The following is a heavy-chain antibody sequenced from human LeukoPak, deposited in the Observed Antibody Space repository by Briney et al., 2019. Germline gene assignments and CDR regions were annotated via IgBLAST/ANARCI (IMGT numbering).Heavy chain of an antibody. CDR1: GFTFSSYW. CDR2: IYSGGST. CDR3: ARELSRIGAFDI. V-gene: IGHV3-53*01. J-gene: IGHJ3*02. D-gene: IGHD2-15*01. Sequence: GGSLRLSCAASGFTFSSYWMSWVRQAPGKGLEWVSVIYSGGSTYYADSVKGRFTISRDNSKNTLYLQMNSLRAEDTAVYYCARELSRIGAFDIWGQGTMVTVST.